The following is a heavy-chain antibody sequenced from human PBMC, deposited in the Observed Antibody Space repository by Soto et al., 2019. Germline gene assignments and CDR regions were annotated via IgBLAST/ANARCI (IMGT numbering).Heavy chain of an antibody. D-gene: IGHD4-17*01. CDR1: GFTFSSYA. CDR2: ISYDGSNK. CDR3: ARDRSYGDYYY. J-gene: IGHJ4*02. V-gene: IGHV3-30-3*01. Sequence: PGGSLRLSCAASGFTFSSYAMHWVRQAPGKGLGWVAVISYDGSNKYYADSVKGRFTISRDNSKNTLYLQMNSLRAEDTAVYYCARDRSYGDYYYWGQGTLVTVSS.